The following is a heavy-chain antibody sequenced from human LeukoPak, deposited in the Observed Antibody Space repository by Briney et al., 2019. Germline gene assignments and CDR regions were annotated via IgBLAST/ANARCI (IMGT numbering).Heavy chain of an antibody. V-gene: IGHV3-30-3*01. D-gene: IGHD6-13*01. CDR3: ARAAIAATIGDAFDN. J-gene: IGHJ3*02. CDR2: ISYDGSNK. Sequence: GGSLRLSCAATGFTFSSYAMHWVRQAPGKGLEWVAVISYDGSNKYYADSVKGRFTIFRDNSKNTLYLQMNSLRAEDTAVYYCARAAIAATIGDAFDNWGQGTMVTVSS. CDR1: GFTFSSYA.